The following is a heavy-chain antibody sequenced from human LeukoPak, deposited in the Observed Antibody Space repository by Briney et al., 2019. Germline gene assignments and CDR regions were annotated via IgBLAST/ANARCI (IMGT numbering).Heavy chain of an antibody. J-gene: IGHJ3*02. V-gene: IGHV4-59*08. CDR2: IYYSGST. Sequence: SETLSLTCTVSGGSISSYYWSWIRQPPGKGLEWIGYIYYSGSTNYNPSLKSRVTISVDTSKNQFSLKLSSVTAADTAVYYCASVLYRGAFDIWGQGTMVTVSS. D-gene: IGHD2-2*02. CDR1: GGSISSYY. CDR3: ASVLYRGAFDI.